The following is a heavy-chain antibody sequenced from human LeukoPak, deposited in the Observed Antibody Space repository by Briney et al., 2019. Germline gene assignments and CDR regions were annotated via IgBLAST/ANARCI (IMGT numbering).Heavy chain of an antibody. CDR1: GGSFSGYY. Sequence: SETLSLTCAVYGGSFSGYYWSWIRQPPGKGQEWIGEINHSGSTNYNPSLKSRVTISVDTSKNQFSLKLSSVTAADTAVYYCARAGVAVAGAFDIWGQGTMVTVSS. J-gene: IGHJ3*02. CDR2: INHSGST. D-gene: IGHD6-19*01. CDR3: ARAGVAVAGAFDI. V-gene: IGHV4-34*01.